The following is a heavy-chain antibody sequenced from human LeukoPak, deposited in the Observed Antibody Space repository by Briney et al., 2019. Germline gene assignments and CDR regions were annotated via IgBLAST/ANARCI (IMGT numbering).Heavy chain of an antibody. CDR3: ARVTHYYFDY. D-gene: IGHD1-14*01. CDR1: GGSISSHY. CDR2: IYYSGST. J-gene: IGHJ4*02. V-gene: IGHV4-59*11. Sequence: SETLSLTCTVSGGSISSHYWSWIRQPPGKGLEWIGYIYYSGSTNYNPSLKSRVTISVDTSKNQFSLKLSSVTAADTAVYYCARVTHYYFDYWGQGTLVTVSS.